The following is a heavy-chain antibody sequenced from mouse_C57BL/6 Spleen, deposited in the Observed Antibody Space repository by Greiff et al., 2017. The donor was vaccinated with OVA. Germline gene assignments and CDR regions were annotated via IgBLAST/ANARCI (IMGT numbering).Heavy chain of an antibody. J-gene: IGHJ3*01. CDR3: ARSSNYCFAY. D-gene: IGHD2-5*01. CDR1: GYTFTDYY. CDR2: IYPGSGNT. Sequence: QVQLQESGAELVRPGASVKLSCKASGYTFTDYYINWVKQRPGQGLEWIARIYPGSGNTYYNEKFKGKATLTAEKSSSTAYMQLSSLTSEDSAVYFCARSSNYCFAYWGQGTLVTVSA. V-gene: IGHV1-76*01.